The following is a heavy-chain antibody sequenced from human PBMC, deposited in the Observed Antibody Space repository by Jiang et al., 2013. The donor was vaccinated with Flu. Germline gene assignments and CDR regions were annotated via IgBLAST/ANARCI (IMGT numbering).Heavy chain of an antibody. D-gene: IGHD6-6*01. CDR1: GYSFTSYW. Sequence: GAEVKKPGESLRISCKGSGYSFTSYWISWVRQMPGKGLEWMGRIDPSDSYTNYSPSFQGHVTISADKSISTAYLQWSSLKASDTAMYYCARHPGYSSSSDAFDIWGQGTMVTVSS. CDR2: IDPSDSYT. V-gene: IGHV5-10-1*01. J-gene: IGHJ3*02. CDR3: ARHPGYSSSSDAFDI.